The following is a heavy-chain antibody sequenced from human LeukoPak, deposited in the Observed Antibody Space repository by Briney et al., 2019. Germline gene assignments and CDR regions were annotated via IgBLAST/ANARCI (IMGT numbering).Heavy chain of an antibody. CDR2: ISADGGST. Sequence: GGSLRLSCAASGFTFSNAWMSWVRQAPGKGLEWVSLISADGGSTFSADSVKGRFSISRDNSKNSLYLQMNSLRSEDTAMYYCAKESGKFDYWGQGTLVAVSS. J-gene: IGHJ4*02. V-gene: IGHV3-43*02. CDR1: GFTFSNAW. CDR3: AKESGKFDY.